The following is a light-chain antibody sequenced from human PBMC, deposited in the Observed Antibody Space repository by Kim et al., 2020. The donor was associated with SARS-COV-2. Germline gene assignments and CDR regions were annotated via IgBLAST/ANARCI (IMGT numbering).Light chain of an antibody. J-gene: IGKJ1*01. CDR1: QSVSSSY. CDR2: GAS. CDR3: QQYGTSPRT. Sequence: EIVLTQSPGTLSLSPGERATLSCRASQSVSSSYLAWYQQKPGQDPRLLIYGASNRATGIPDRFSGSGSGTDFTLTISRLEPEDFAVYYCQQYGTSPRTFGQGTKVDIK. V-gene: IGKV3-20*01.